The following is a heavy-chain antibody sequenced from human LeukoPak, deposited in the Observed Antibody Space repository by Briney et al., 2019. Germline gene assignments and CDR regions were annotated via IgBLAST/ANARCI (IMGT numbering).Heavy chain of an antibody. CDR1: GGSISSYY. CDR2: IYYSGST. V-gene: IGHV4-59*01. Sequence: SETLSLTCTVSGGSISSYYWSWIRQPPGKGLEWIGYIYYSGSTNYNPSLKSRVTISVDTSKNQFSLKLSSVTAADTAVYYCAREVVAAAGTVDYWGQGTLVTVSS. J-gene: IGHJ4*02. D-gene: IGHD6-13*01. CDR3: AREVVAAAGTVDY.